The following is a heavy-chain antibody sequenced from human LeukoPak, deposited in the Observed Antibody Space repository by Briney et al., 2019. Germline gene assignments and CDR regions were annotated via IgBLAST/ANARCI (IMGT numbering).Heavy chain of an antibody. CDR3: ARDTYCSSTSCHANWFDP. CDR2: IYYSGST. D-gene: IGHD2-2*01. J-gene: IGHJ5*02. Sequence: NPSETLSLTCTVSGGSISSSSYYWGWIRQPPGKGLEWIGSIYYSGSTYYNPSLKSRVTISVDTSKNQFSLKLSPVTAADTAVYYCARDTYCSSTSCHANWFDPWGQGTLVTVSS. CDR1: GGSISSSSYY. V-gene: IGHV4-39*07.